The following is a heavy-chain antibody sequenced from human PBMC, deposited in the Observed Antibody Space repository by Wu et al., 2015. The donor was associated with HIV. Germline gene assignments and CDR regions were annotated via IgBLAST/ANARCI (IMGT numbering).Heavy chain of an antibody. Sequence: QVLLVQSGAEVKKPGSSVKVSCKASGGTFSSRAISWVRQAPGQGLDWMGRIIPIFDRIHYKEKFQGRVFITADEATSTVYMEMSSLTSDDTAVYYCVGPYTGYAYDTFDVWGRGDTGHRLF. V-gene: IGHV1-69*13. CDR1: GGTFSSRA. CDR3: VGPYTGYAYDTFDV. J-gene: IGHJ3*01. CDR2: IIPIFDRI. D-gene: IGHD5-12*01.